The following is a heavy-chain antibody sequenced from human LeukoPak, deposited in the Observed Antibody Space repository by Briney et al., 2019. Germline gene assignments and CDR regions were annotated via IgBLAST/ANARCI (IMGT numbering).Heavy chain of an antibody. CDR3: ARDGFTGYVYS. Sequence: GGSLRLSCAASGFTFSSYSMNWVRQAPGKGLEWVSSISSSSSYIYYAESVKGRFTISRDNAKNSLYLQMNSLRAEDTAVYYCARDGFTGYVYSWGQGTLVTVSS. CDR1: GFTFSSYS. D-gene: IGHD3-10*01. CDR2: ISSSSSYI. J-gene: IGHJ4*02. V-gene: IGHV3-21*01.